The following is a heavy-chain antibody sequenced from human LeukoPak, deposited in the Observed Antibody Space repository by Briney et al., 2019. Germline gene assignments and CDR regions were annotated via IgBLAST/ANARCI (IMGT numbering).Heavy chain of an antibody. CDR1: GXXXXXXY. CDR2: VXYSGRT. CDR3: AREGGPYRPLDY. J-gene: IGHJ4*02. V-gene: IGHV4-59*12. Sequence: PSETLSLTCTVXGXXXXXXYXXXXXXPXXXXLXXIXYVXYSGRTXHNPSLKXRITISADTSKNQFSLKLTSVTAADTAVYYCAREGGPYRPLDYSGQGTLVTVSS.